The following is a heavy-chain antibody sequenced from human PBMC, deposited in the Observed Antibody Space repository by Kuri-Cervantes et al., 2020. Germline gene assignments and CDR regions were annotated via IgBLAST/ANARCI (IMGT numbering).Heavy chain of an antibody. D-gene: IGHD4-23*01. CDR2: ISSSGSTI. V-gene: IGHV3-48*01. CDR1: GFTFSSYS. CDR3: AKDFATVITYYFDY. J-gene: IGHJ4*02. Sequence: GESLKISCAASGFTFSSYSMNWVRQAPGKGLEWVSYISSSGSTIYYADSVKGRFTISRDNANNSLYLQMNSLRAEDTAVYYCAKDFATVITYYFDYWGQGTLVTVSS.